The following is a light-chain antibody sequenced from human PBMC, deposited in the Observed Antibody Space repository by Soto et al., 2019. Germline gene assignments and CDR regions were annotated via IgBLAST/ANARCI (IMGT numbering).Light chain of an antibody. CDR3: CSYTSSSTHV. V-gene: IGLV2-14*03. Sequence: QSALTQPASVSGSPGQSITISCTGTSSDVGGYNFVSWYQQHPGKVPKLMIFDVNRRPSGVSDRFSGSKSGNTASLTISGLQAEDEGDSYCCSYTSSSTHVFGSGTTLNVI. CDR1: SSDVGGYNF. J-gene: IGLJ1*01. CDR2: DVN.